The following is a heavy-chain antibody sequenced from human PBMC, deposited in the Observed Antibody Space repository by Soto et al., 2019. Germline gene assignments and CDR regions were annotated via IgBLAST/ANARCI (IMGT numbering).Heavy chain of an antibody. D-gene: IGHD3-22*01. V-gene: IGHV1-3*01. J-gene: IGHJ4*02. CDR2: INAGNGNT. CDR1: GYTFTSYA. CDR3: ARAGVATINFWTYYYDSSGYYYFDY. Sequence: ASVKVSCKASGYTFTSYAMHWVRQAPGQRLEWMGWINAGNGNTKYSQKFQGRVTITRDTSASTAYMELSSLRSEDTAVYYCARAGVATINFWTYYYDSSGYYYFDYWGQGTLVTVSS.